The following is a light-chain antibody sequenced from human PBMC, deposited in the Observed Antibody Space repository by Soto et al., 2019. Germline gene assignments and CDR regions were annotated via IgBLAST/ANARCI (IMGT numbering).Light chain of an antibody. V-gene: IGKV1-5*03. CDR1: QSSSGW. Sequence: IQISQSPSTLSASVGGTVTITCRASQSSSGWLAWYQQRPGVAPRLLMYEASTLQSGVPSRFSGSGYGTVFTLTISHLHPDDSATYYCQQYDVYSTFGQGTKVEIK. CDR3: QQYDVYST. CDR2: EAS. J-gene: IGKJ1*01.